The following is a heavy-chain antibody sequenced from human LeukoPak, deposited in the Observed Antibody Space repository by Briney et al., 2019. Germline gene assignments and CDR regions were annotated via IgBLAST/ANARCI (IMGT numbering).Heavy chain of an antibody. J-gene: IGHJ4*02. D-gene: IGHD5-24*01. Sequence: GGSLRLSCAASGFTFSSYSMNWFRQAPGKGLEWVATIKKDRSEQYYVDSMKGRLTISRDNAKNSVYLQIHNLRAEDTAVYYCARDLGWLQSDYWGQGTLVTVSS. V-gene: IGHV3-7*01. CDR2: IKKDRSEQ. CDR3: ARDLGWLQSDY. CDR1: GFTFSSYS.